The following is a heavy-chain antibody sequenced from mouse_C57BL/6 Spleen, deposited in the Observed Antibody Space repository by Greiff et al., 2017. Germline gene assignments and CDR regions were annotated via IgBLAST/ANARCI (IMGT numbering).Heavy chain of an antibody. CDR2: INSDGGST. Sequence: EVKLVESGGGLVQPGASLKLSCESNEYDFPSHDMSWVRQTPEKRLELVAAINSDGGSTYYPDTMEIRIIISRDNTKKTLYLQMSSLSSEDTALYYCARLGFYCYFDVWGTGTTVTVSS. V-gene: IGHV5-2*01. D-gene: IGHD3-1*01. J-gene: IGHJ1*03. CDR1: EYDFPSHD. CDR3: ARLGFYCYFDV.